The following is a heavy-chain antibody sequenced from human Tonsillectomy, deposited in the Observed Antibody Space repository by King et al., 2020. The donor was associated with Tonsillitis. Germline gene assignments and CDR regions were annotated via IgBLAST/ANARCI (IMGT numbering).Heavy chain of an antibody. CDR1: GFTFSSDS. J-gene: IGHJ4*02. V-gene: IGHV3-48*01. CDR2: ISISSSTI. D-gene: IGHD3-22*01. CDR3: ARTPRYYYDSSGSDPAAYFDY. Sequence: VQLVESGGGLVQPGGSLRLSCAASGFTFSSDSMNWFRQAPGKGLEWVSYISISSSTIYYSDSVRGRFTISRDNAKNSLYLQMNSLRAEDTAEFYFARTPRYYYDSSGSDPAAYFDYWGQGTLVTVSP.